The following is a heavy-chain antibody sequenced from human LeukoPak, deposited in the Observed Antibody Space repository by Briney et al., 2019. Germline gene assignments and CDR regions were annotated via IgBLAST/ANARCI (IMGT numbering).Heavy chain of an antibody. CDR2: LYYVGSNK. D-gene: IGHD3-3*01. CDR1: GFTFSSYA. V-gene: IGHV3-30*04. CDR3: ARGPPRKFLEWLLPPADY. J-gene: IGHJ4*02. Sequence: GGSLRLSCAASGFTFSSYAMHWVRQPPAKGLGGGEVLYYVGSNKYYADSVKGRFTISRDNSKNTLYLQMNSLRAEDTAVYYCARGPPRKFLEWLLPPADYWGQGTLVTVSS.